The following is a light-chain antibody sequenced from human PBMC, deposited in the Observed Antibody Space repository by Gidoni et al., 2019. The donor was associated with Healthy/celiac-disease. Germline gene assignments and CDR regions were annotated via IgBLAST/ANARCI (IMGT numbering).Light chain of an antibody. Sequence: DIQMTQSPSSLSASVGDRVTITFRASQSISSYLNWYQQKPGKAPKLLIYAASSLQSGVPSRFSGSGSGTDFTLTISILQPEDFATYYCQQSYSTLPLTFGGGTKVEIK. CDR2: AAS. CDR1: QSISSY. V-gene: IGKV1-39*01. CDR3: QQSYSTLPLT. J-gene: IGKJ4*01.